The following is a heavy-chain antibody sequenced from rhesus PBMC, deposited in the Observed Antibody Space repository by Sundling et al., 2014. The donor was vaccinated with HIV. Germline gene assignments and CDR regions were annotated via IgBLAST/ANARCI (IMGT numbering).Heavy chain of an antibody. V-gene: IGHV3S42*01. CDR3: AKDLYCSGIYCYAHEYFEF. CDR2: ISSGGGST. D-gene: IGHD2-27*01. CDR1: GFTFSSYG. Sequence: EVQLVESGGGLVQPGGSLRLSCAASGFTFSSYGMYWVRQAPGKGLEWISAISSGGGSTYYADSVKGRFTISRDNSKNTLSLQMNSLRAEDTAVYYCAKDLYCSGIYCYAHEYFEFWGQGALVTVSS. J-gene: IGHJ1*01.